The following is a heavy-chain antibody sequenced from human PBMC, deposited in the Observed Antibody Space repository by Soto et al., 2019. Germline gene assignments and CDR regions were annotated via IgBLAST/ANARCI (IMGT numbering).Heavy chain of an antibody. Sequence: QVQLVESGGGVVQPGRSLGLSCAASGFSFSSYGMHWVRQAPGKGLEWVAVISYDGSSKYYADSVKGRFTISRDNFKNPLYLQMNSLRTEDTAVYYCAKVQEGGSSFGRYYYYYYGMDVWGQGTTVTVSS. D-gene: IGHD5-18*01. CDR3: AKVQEGGSSFGRYYYYYYGMDV. CDR1: GFSFSSYG. V-gene: IGHV3-30*18. CDR2: ISYDGSSK. J-gene: IGHJ6*02.